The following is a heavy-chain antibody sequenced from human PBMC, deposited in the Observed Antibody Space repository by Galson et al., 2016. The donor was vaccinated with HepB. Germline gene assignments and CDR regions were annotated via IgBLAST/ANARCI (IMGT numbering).Heavy chain of an antibody. CDR3: AGASTPYDRFDP. D-gene: IGHD3-3*01. CDR2: IYHTGYT. J-gene: IGHJ5*02. Sequence: TLSLTCSVSGDSISSGTYYWSWLRQHPGKGLEWFGYIYHTGYTYQNPSLKTRVTMSVDTSKNQFSLHLTSVTLADTAFYFCAGASTPYDRFDPWGQGTLVTVSS. CDR1: GDSISSGTYY. V-gene: IGHV4-31*03.